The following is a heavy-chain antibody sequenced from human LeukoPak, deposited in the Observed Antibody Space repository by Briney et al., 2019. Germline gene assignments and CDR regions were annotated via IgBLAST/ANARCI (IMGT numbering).Heavy chain of an antibody. V-gene: IGHV4-4*07. CDR3: ARVSCSGGSCYHFDY. CDR2: IYTSGTT. D-gene: IGHD2-15*01. Sequence: AETLSLTCTVSGDSISGYYGSWVRQPAGKGLQCIGRIYTSGTTDYNPSLKRRVTMSVDTSKNQDSLRLKSVTAADTAVYYCARVSCSGGSCYHFDYWGQGTLVTVSS. J-gene: IGHJ4*02. CDR1: GDSISGYY.